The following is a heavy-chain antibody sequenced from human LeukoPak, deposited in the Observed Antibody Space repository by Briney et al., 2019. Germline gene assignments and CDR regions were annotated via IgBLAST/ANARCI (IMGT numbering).Heavy chain of an antibody. D-gene: IGHD4-17*01. CDR2: IYHSGST. CDR3: AKTVTVTTSAFDI. J-gene: IGHJ3*02. V-gene: IGHV4-38-2*02. CDR1: GHSISSGYY. Sequence: SETLSLTCTVSGHSISSGYYWGWIRQPPGKGLEWMGTIYHSGSTYYNPSLKSRVTIAVDTSKNQFSLKLSSVTAADTAVYYCAKTVTVTTSAFDIWGQGTMVTVSS.